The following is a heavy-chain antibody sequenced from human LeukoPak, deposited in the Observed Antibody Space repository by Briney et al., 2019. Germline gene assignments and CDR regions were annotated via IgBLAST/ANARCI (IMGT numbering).Heavy chain of an antibody. CDR1: GFTVSDNY. V-gene: IGHV3-66*01. Sequence: PGGSLRLSCAVSGFTVSDNYMSWVRQAPGKGLEWVSVIYSGGSTHYTDSVKGRFTISRDNSKNTLHLQMNSLRGEDTGVYYCASGVTSWYNDPFGHWGQGNQVIVSS. CDR3: ASGVTSWYNDPFGH. CDR2: IYSGGST. D-gene: IGHD6-13*01. J-gene: IGHJ4*02.